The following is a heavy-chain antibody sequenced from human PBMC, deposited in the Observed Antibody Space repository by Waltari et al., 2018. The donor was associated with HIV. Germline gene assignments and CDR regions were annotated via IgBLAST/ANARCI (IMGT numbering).Heavy chain of an antibody. CDR1: GGSISSSSYY. CDR2: ISYSERT. Sequence: QLQLQESGPGLVKPSETLSLTCTVSGGSISSSSYYWGWIRQPPGKGLEWIGRISYSERTYHHPSLNRRVTISEDTSKNQFALKLRSVTAAYTAVYYCARLRGSVAGLPGGFNFDYWGQGTLVTVSA. J-gene: IGHJ4*02. CDR3: ARLRGSVAGLPGGFNFDY. V-gene: IGHV4-39*01. D-gene: IGHD6-19*01.